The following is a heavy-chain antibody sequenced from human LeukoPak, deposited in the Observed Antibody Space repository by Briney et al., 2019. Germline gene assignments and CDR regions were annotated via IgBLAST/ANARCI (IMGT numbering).Heavy chain of an antibody. Sequence: GSLRLSCAASGFTFSDYYMSWIRQAPGKGLEWVSYISSSGSTIYYADSVKGRFTISRDNAKNSLYLQMNSLRAEDTAVYYCAREGPAFYDSSGYFDYWGQGTLVTVSS. V-gene: IGHV3-11*01. CDR2: ISSSGSTI. J-gene: IGHJ4*02. CDR3: AREGPAFYDSSGYFDY. CDR1: GFTFSDYY. D-gene: IGHD3-22*01.